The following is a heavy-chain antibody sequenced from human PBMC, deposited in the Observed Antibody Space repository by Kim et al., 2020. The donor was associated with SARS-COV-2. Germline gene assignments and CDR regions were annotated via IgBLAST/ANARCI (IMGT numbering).Heavy chain of an antibody. D-gene: IGHD3-10*01. CDR2: IIPIFGTA. J-gene: IGHJ6*02. V-gene: IGHV1-69*13. CDR1: GGTFSSYA. Sequence: SVKVSCKASGGTFSSYAISWVRQAPGQGLEWMGGIIPIFGTANYAQKFQGRVTITADESTSTAYMELSSLRSEDTAVYYCARIFAPSGVWFGELFILDYYYGMDVWGQGTTVTVSS. CDR3: ARIFAPSGVWFGELFILDYYYGMDV.